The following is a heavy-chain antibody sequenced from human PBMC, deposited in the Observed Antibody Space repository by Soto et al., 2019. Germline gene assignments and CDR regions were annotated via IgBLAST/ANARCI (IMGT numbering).Heavy chain of an antibody. J-gene: IGHJ5*02. CDR1: GFTVSSNH. CDR2: IYSSGNT. D-gene: IGHD2-15*01. V-gene: IGHV3-53*01. CDR3: ARGYCSRGSCYQIWFDP. Sequence: GGSLRLSCAASGFTVSSNHISWVRQAPWKGLEWVSVIYSSGNTYYADSVKGRFTISRDNSKNTLFLQMNSLRAEDTSVYYCARGYCSRGSCYQIWFDPLGQGTLVAVSS.